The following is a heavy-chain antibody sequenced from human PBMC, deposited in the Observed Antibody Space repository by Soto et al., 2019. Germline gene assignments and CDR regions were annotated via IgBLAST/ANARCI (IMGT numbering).Heavy chain of an antibody. CDR1: GDSVSSNSAA. V-gene: IGHV6-1*01. CDR2: TYYRSKWYN. D-gene: IGHD6-19*01. CDR3: ARTIGMAGSLHAFDI. J-gene: IGHJ3*02. Sequence: PSETLSLTCAISGDSVSSNSAAWNWIRQSPSRGFEWLGRTYYRSKWYNDYAVSVKSRITINPDTSKNQFSLQLNSVTPEDTAVYYCARTIGMAGSLHAFDIWGQGTMVTVSS.